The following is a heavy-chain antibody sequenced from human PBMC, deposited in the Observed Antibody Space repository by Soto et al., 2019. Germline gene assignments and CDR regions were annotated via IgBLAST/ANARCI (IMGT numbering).Heavy chain of an antibody. V-gene: IGHV1-46*03. CDR1: GYTFTSYY. D-gene: IGHD1-1*01. CDR3: TMRVEMDY. Sequence: QVQLVQSGAEVKKPGASVKVSCKASGYTFTSYYIHWGRQAPGQGLEWMGRINPSGGSTNYAQKFQGRVTMTRDTSTSTLYMDLRSLRTEDTAVYYCTMRVEMDYWGQGTRVTVSS. J-gene: IGHJ4*02. CDR2: INPSGGST.